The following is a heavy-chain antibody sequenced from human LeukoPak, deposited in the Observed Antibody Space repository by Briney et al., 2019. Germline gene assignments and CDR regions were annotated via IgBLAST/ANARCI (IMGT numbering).Heavy chain of an antibody. CDR3: AREGTVNTYYSYYMDV. J-gene: IGHJ6*03. V-gene: IGHV4-4*08. CDR1: GGSISSYY. CDR2: IYRSGST. Sequence: SETLSLTCTVSGGSISSYYWSWIRQPPGKGLEWIGNIYRSGSTYYNPSLKSRVTISVDTSKNLFSLRLSSVTAADTAVYYCAREGTVNTYYSYYMDVWGNGTTVTVSS. D-gene: IGHD4-11*01.